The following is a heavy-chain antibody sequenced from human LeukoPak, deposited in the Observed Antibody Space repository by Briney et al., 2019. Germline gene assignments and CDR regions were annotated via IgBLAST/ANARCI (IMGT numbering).Heavy chain of an antibody. D-gene: IGHD3-22*01. CDR3: ARLRRYYYDRRGYGPWYFDL. CDR1: RGAISTYY. J-gene: IGHJ2*01. CDR2: MYYSGST. Sequence: SETLSLTCTVSRGAISTYYWSWIRRPPGKGLEWIGYMYYSGSTNYNTSLKSRVIMSVDTSKNQFSLNLSTLTAADTAVYYCARLRRYYYDRRGYGPWYFDLWGRGTLVTVSS. V-gene: IGHV4-59*08.